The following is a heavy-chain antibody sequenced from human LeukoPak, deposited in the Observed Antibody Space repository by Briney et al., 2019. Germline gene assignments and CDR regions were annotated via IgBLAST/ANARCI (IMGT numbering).Heavy chain of an antibody. CDR2: IYYSGST. CDR1: GGSISSYY. Sequence: ASETLSLTCTASGGSISSYYWSWIRQPPGKGLEWIGYIYYSGSTKYNPSLKSRVTISVDTSKNQFSLKLCSVTAADTAVYYCARYRGKTTVSSLDWFDPWGQGTLVTVSS. V-gene: IGHV4-59*01. D-gene: IGHD4-11*01. CDR3: ARYRGKTTVSSLDWFDP. J-gene: IGHJ5*02.